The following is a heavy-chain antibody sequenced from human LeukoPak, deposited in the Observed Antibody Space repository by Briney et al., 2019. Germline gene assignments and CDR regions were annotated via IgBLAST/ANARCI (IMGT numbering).Heavy chain of an antibody. J-gene: IGHJ3*02. Sequence: PGGSLRLSCVASGFTFSTYPISWVRQAPGKGLEWVSAISGSGGNTYYADSVKGRFTISRDNSKNTLYLQMNSLRAEDTASYYCARSYDTSGYYLYAFDIWGQGTMVTVSS. CDR2: ISGSGGNT. CDR1: GFTFSTYP. D-gene: IGHD3-22*01. CDR3: ARSYDTSGYYLYAFDI. V-gene: IGHV3-23*01.